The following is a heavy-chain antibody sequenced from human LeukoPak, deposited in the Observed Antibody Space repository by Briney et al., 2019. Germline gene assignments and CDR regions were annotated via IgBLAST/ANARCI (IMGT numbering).Heavy chain of an antibody. D-gene: IGHD5-18*01. CDR2: IYPGDSDT. Sequence: GESLKISCKGSGYSFTSYWIGWVRQMPGKGLEWMGIIYPGDSDTRYSPSFQGQVTISADKSISTAYLQWSSLKASDTAMYYCASSPGTAMDSPAFDIRGQGTMVTVSS. V-gene: IGHV5-51*01. J-gene: IGHJ3*02. CDR1: GYSFTSYW. CDR3: ASSPGTAMDSPAFDI.